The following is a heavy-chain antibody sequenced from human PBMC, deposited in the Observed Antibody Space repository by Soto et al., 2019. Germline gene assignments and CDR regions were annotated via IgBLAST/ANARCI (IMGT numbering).Heavy chain of an antibody. Sequence: QVQLVQSAAEVKKPGASVKVSCKASGYTFTSYGISWVRQAPGQGLECMGWISAYNGKTNYAQKLQGRVTMTTDPSTSTAYMELRSLRSDDTAVYYCARLLGAPSWFAPWGQGNLVTVSS. V-gene: IGHV1-18*01. D-gene: IGHD3-10*01. CDR3: ARLLGAPSWFAP. CDR1: GYTFTSYG. J-gene: IGHJ5*02. CDR2: ISAYNGKT.